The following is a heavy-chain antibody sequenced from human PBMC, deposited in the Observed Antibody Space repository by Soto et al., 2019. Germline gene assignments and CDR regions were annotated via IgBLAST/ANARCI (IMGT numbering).Heavy chain of an antibody. CDR3: AGWGQQNY. CDR1: GFIFNNYC. CDR2: INPDGSEQ. J-gene: IGHJ4*02. V-gene: IGHV3-7*03. Sequence: GGSLRLSCGASGFIFNNYCMNWVRQAPGKGLEWVVNINPDGSEQRYVDSVKGRFTMSRDNAENSLYLQMNSLRADDTAVYYCAGWGQQNYWGLGTLVTVSS. D-gene: IGHD3-16*01.